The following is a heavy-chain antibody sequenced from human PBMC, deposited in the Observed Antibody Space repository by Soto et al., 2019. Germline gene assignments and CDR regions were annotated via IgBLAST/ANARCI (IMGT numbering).Heavy chain of an antibody. D-gene: IGHD6-13*01. CDR2: INPNSGGT. CDR1: GYTFTGYY. J-gene: IGHJ1*01. Sequence: RASVKVSCKASGYTFTGYYMHWVRQAPGQGLEWMGWINPNSGGTNYAQKFQGRVTMTRDTSISTAYMELSRLRSDDTAVYYCASFGYSSSWYEYFQHWGQGTLVTVSS. V-gene: IGHV1-2*02. CDR3: ASFGYSSSWYEYFQH.